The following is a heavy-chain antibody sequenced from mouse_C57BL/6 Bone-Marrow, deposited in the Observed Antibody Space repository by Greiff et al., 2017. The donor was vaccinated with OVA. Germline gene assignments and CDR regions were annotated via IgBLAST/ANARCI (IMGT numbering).Heavy chain of an antibody. V-gene: IGHV1-47*01. D-gene: IGHD2-2*01. CDR3: ARGGYYGYPWFAY. Sequence: QVHVKQSGAELVKPGASVKMSCKASGYTFTTYPIEWMKQNHGQSLEWIGNFHPYNDDTKYNEKFKGKATLTVEKSSSTVYLELSRLTSDDSAVYYCARGGYYGYPWFAYWGQGTLVTVSA. CDR2: FHPYNDDT. CDR1: GYTFTTYP. J-gene: IGHJ3*01.